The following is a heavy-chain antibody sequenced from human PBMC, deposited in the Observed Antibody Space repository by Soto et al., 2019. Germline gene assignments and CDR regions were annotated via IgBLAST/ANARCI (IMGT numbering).Heavy chain of an antibody. V-gene: IGHV4-59*01. J-gene: IGHJ6*02. CDR1: GGSISVYY. Sequence: SDTLSLTCSVSGGSISVYYWTWIRQSPGKGLEWIGFIYYSGSTNYNPSLRGRVTISLDTSKNQFSLKQSSVTAADTAVYYCARDWLTGRYGMDVWGQGTTVTVSS. CDR3: ARDWLTGRYGMDV. D-gene: IGHD1-20*01. CDR2: IYYSGST.